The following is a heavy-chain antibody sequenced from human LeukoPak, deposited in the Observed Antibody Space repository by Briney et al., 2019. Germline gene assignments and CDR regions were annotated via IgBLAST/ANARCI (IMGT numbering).Heavy chain of an antibody. Sequence: SETLSLTCAVYGGSFSGYYWSWIRQPPGKGLEWIGEINHSGSTNYNPSLKSRVTISVDTSKNQFSLKLSSVTAADTAVYYCARRGSSGLIDYWGQGTLVTVSS. D-gene: IGHD3-22*01. V-gene: IGHV4-34*01. CDR3: ARRGSSGLIDY. CDR1: GGSFSGYY. J-gene: IGHJ4*02. CDR2: INHSGST.